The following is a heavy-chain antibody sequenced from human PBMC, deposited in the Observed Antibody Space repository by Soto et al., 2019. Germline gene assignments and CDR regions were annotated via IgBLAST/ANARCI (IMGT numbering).Heavy chain of an antibody. Sequence: SVKVSCKASGGTFSSYAISWVRQAPGQGLEWMGGIIPIFGTANYAQKFQGIFTITADESTSTAYMELSSLRSEDTAVYYCARNLLEDYDILTGPDNYYYGMDVCRQGPTVTASS. J-gene: IGHJ6*02. CDR1: GGTFSSYA. CDR2: IIPIFGTA. V-gene: IGHV1-69*13. CDR3: ARNLLEDYDILTGPDNYYYGMDV. D-gene: IGHD3-9*01.